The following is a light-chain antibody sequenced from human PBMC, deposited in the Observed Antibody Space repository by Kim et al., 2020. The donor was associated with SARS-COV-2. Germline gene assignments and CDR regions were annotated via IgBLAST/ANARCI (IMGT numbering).Light chain of an antibody. CDR3: SSYTSSSTLV. CDR1: SGDVCCYNY. V-gene: IGLV2-14*03. CDR2: DVT. Sequence: GESVTISCNGTSGDVCCYNYVSWYQQHPGKAPKLMIYDVTNRPSGVSNRFSGSKSGNTASLTISGLQAEDEADYYCSSYTSSSTLVFGGGTQLTVL. J-gene: IGLJ2*01.